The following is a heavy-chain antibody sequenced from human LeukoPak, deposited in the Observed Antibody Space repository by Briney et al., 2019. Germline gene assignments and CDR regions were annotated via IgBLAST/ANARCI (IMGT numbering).Heavy chain of an antibody. V-gene: IGHV3-30*18. J-gene: IGHJ3*01. Sequence: GGSLRLSCAASGFTFSSYGMHWVHQAPGKGLEWVAVISYDGSNKYYADSVKGRFTISRDNSKNTLYLQMNSLRAEDTAVYYCAKGESPWYYDFWSGYSIFWGQGTMVTVSS. CDR3: AKGESPWYYDFWSGYSIF. CDR1: GFTFSSYG. CDR2: ISYDGSNK. D-gene: IGHD3-3*01.